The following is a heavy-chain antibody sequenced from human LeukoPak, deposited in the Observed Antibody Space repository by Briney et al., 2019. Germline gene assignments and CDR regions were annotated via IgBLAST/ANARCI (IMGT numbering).Heavy chain of an antibody. J-gene: IGHJ4*02. CDR1: GYTFTSYG. V-gene: IGHV1-18*01. Sequence: GASVKVSCKASGYTFTSYGISWVRQAPGQGLEWMGWISAYNGNTNYAQKFQGRVTMTRNTSISTAYMELSSLRSEDTAVYYCARGYIWDYWGQGTLVTVSS. CDR2: ISAYNGNT. CDR3: ARGYIWDY. D-gene: IGHD1-14*01.